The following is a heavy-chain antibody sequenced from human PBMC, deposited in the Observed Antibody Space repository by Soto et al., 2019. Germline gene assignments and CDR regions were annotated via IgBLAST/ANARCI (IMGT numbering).Heavy chain of an antibody. CDR3: ARGVATTTPFDY. V-gene: IGHV4-34*01. D-gene: IGHD5-12*01. CDR1: GGSFSGYY. J-gene: IGHJ4*02. Sequence: QVQLQQWGAGLLKPSETLSLTCAVYGGSFSGYYWSWIRQPPGKGLEWIGEINHSGSTNYNPSLKSRVTISVDTSKNQFSLKLSSVTAADTAVYYCARGVATTTPFDYWGQGTLVTVSS. CDR2: INHSGST.